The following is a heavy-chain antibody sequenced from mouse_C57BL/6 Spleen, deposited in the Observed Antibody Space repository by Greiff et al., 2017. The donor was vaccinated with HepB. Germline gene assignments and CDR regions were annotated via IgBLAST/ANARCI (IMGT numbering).Heavy chain of an antibody. Sequence: VQLQQSGAELAKPGASVKLSCKASGYTFTSYWMHWVKQRPGQGLEWIGYINPSSGYTKSNQKFKDKATLTADKSSSTAYMQLSSLPYEDSAVYYCATHYDIIHTGCDYWGQGTTLTVSS. CDR2: INPSSGYT. D-gene: IGHD2-4*01. CDR3: ATHYDIIHTGCDY. J-gene: IGHJ2*01. CDR1: GYTFTSYW. V-gene: IGHV1-7*01.